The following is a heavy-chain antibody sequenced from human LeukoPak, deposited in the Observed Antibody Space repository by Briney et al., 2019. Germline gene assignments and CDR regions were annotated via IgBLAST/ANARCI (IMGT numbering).Heavy chain of an antibody. CDR1: GGSISSYY. Sequence: PSETLSLTCTVSGGSISSYYWSLIRQPPGKGLEWIGYIYYSGTTNYNPSLKSRVTISVDTSKNQFSLKLSSVTAADTAMYYCARDKGEYYDSSGYLDYWGQGTLVTVSS. J-gene: IGHJ4*02. D-gene: IGHD3-22*01. V-gene: IGHV4-59*01. CDR3: ARDKGEYYDSSGYLDY. CDR2: IYYSGTT.